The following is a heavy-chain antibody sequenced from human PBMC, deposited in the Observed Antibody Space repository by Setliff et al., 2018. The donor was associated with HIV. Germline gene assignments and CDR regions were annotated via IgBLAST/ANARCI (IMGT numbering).Heavy chain of an antibody. V-gene: IGHV3-23*01. CDR2: ISGSGNST. D-gene: IGHD3-22*01. CDR1: GFTFSNYA. Sequence: PGGSLRLSCAASGFTFSNYAMSWVRQAPGKGLEWVSTISGSGNSTYYADSVKGRFTISRDNSENTLYLQMNSLRPEDTAIYYCAKEVPYSNGFMYFDYWGQGTLVTVSS. J-gene: IGHJ4*02. CDR3: AKEVPYSNGFMYFDY.